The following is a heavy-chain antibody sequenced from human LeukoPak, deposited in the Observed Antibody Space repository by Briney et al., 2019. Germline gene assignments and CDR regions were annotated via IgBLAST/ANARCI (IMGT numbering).Heavy chain of an antibody. CDR3: ARPREYSGSGYYFAVDV. J-gene: IGHJ6*04. CDR1: GFTSSTYG. V-gene: IGHV3-30*04. Sequence: GGSLRLSCEASGFTSSTYGLHWVRQAPGKGLEWVAFISYDENTKYYAESVKGRFTISRDNSKNTLYLQMNSLRAEDTAVYYCARPREYSGSGYYFAVDVWGKGTTVTVSS. CDR2: ISYDENTK. D-gene: IGHD3-10*01.